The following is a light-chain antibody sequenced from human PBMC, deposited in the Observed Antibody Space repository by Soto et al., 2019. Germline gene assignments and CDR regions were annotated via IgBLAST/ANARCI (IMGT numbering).Light chain of an antibody. J-gene: IGKJ4*01. CDR3: QQYGNSPPT. Sequence: EIVLTQSPGTLSLSPGERATLSCRASQSLSSSYLAWYQQRPGQAPRLLIYGASSGATGIPERFSGSGSATDFTLTISRLEPEDFAVYHCQQYGNSPPTFGGGTKVEI. V-gene: IGKV3-20*01. CDR1: QSLSSSY. CDR2: GAS.